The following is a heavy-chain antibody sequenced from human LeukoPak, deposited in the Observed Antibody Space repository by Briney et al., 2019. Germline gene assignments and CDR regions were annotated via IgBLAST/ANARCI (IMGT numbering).Heavy chain of an antibody. CDR1: GFTFSNYD. D-gene: IGHD6-13*01. J-gene: IGHJ4*02. CDR2: IWYDGINN. V-gene: IGHV3-33*01. Sequence: GGSLRLSCAASGFTFSNYDMHWVRQAPGKGLEWVAVIWYDGINNYYADSVKGRFSISRDNSKNALYLQMNSLSAEDTAVYFCARDYSRNSFDYWGQGTLATVSS. CDR3: ARDYSRNSFDY.